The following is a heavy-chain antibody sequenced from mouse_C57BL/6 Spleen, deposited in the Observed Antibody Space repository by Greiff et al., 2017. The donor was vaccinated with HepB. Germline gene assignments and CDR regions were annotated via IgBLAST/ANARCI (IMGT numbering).Heavy chain of an antibody. CDR3: ARSLYYDYDGGYAMDD. V-gene: IGHV1-53*01. Sequence: QVQLQQPGTELVKPGASVKLSCKASGYTFTSYWMHWVKQRPGQGLEWIGNINPSNGGTNYNEKFKSKATLTVDKSSSTAYMQLSSLTSEDSAVYYCARSLYYDYDGGYAMDDWGQGTSVTVSS. D-gene: IGHD2-4*01. CDR1: GYTFTSYW. CDR2: INPSNGGT. J-gene: IGHJ4*01.